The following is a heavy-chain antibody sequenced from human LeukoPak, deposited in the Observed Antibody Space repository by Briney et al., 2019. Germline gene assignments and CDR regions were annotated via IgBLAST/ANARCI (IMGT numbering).Heavy chain of an antibody. CDR2: INYSGST. CDR3: ASLPYRCSWYLLER. V-gene: IGHV4-39*01. CDR1: GGSISSSSYY. J-gene: IGHJ4*02. D-gene: IGHD6-13*01. Sequence: PSETLSLTCTVSGGSISSSSYYWGWIRPPPGKGLEWIRSINYSGSTYYNPSLKSRVTISVDTTKNQFSLKLLSAAAAATAVYYCASLPYRCSWYLLERWGEGSLVTVSS.